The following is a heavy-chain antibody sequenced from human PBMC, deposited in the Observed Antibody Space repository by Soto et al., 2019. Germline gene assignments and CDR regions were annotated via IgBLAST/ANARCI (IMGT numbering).Heavy chain of an antibody. D-gene: IGHD3-22*01. CDR1: GFTFSNAW. CDR3: TTQNLITMIVVEHY. V-gene: IGHV3-15*07. J-gene: IGHJ4*02. Sequence: PGGSLRLSCAASGFTFSNAWMNWVRQAPGKGLEWVGRIKSKTDGGTTDYAAPVKGRFTISRDDSKNTLYLQMNSLKTEDTAVYYCTTQNLITMIVVEHYWGQGTLVTVSS. CDR2: IKSKTDGGTT.